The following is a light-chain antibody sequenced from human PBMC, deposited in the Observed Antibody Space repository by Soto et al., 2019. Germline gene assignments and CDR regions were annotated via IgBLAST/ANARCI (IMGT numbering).Light chain of an antibody. V-gene: IGKV3-20*01. CDR2: DAS. J-gene: IGKJ4*01. CDR3: KQYGSSPFT. CDR1: QSVSSY. Sequence: EIVLTQSPATLSLSPGERATLSCRASQSVSSYLAWYQQKPGQAPRLLIYDASNRATGIPDRFSGSASGTDFTLTISRLEPEDFAVYYCKQYGSSPFTFGGGTKVDIK.